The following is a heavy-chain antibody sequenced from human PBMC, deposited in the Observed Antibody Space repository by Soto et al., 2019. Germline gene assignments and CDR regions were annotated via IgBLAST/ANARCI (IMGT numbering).Heavy chain of an antibody. Sequence: ASVKVSCKASGYTFTGYYMHWVRQAPGQGLEWMGWINPNSGGTNYAQKFQGRVTMTRDTSISTAYTELSRLRSDDTAVYYCARGPNIAVADRYYYYYGMDVWGQGTTVTVSS. CDR2: INPNSGGT. V-gene: IGHV1-2*02. CDR3: ARGPNIAVADRYYYYYGMDV. D-gene: IGHD6-19*01. J-gene: IGHJ6*02. CDR1: GYTFTGYY.